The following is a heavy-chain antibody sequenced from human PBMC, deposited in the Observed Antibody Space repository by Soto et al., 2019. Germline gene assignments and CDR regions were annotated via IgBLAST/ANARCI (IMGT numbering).Heavy chain of an antibody. V-gene: IGHV3-23*01. Sequence: GGSLRLSCAASGFTFSSYAMSWVRQAPGKGLEWVSAISGSGGSTYYADSVKGRFTISRDNSKNTLYLQMNSLRAEDTAVYYCAKRWGSSLVRKGIDYWGQGTLVTVSS. D-gene: IGHD6-13*01. J-gene: IGHJ4*02. CDR3: AKRWGSSLVRKGIDY. CDR1: GFTFSSYA. CDR2: ISGSGGST.